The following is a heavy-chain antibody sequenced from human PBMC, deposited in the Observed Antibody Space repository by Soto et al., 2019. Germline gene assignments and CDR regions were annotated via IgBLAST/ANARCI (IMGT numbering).Heavy chain of an antibody. J-gene: IGHJ4*02. CDR2: IYYSGTT. D-gene: IGHD5-12*01. Sequence: SETLSLTCTVSGGSISSEGYYWSWIRQHPGKGLEWIGYIYYSGTTYYNPSLKSRVAISVDTSKDQFSLNLSSVTAADTAVYYCARSDGYNFDYWGQGTLVTVS. CDR1: GGSISSEGYY. CDR3: ARSDGYNFDY. V-gene: IGHV4-31*03.